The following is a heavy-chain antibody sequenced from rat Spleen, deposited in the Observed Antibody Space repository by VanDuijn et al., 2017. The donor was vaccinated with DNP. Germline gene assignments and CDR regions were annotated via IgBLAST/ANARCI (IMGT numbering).Heavy chain of an antibody. CDR1: GFTFSSFW. Sequence: EVQLVETGGNLVQPGRSLKLSCVASGFTFSSFWMAWIRQVPGKGLEWVASISTVGSNAYYRDSVKGRFTISRDNAKNTQYLQMDSLRYEDTASYYCATSTGAYWGQGTLVTVSS. CDR2: ISTVGSNA. D-gene: IGHD1-2*01. V-gene: IGHV5S13*01. CDR3: ATSTGAY. J-gene: IGHJ3*01.